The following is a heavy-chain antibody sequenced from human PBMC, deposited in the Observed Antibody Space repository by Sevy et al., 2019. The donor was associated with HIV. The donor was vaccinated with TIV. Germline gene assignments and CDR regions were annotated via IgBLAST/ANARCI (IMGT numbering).Heavy chain of an antibody. D-gene: IGHD6-13*01. CDR3: KRWKAAQSIFDY. CDR2: LKSDVYGGTV. Sequence: GGSLRLSCTASGFTFGDYCMSWVRQAPGKGLEWVAFLKSDVYGGTVDHAASVRGRFVISRDDSKTIAYLQMNDLKTADTGVYYCKRWKAAQSIFDYWGQGALVTVSS. V-gene: IGHV3-49*04. J-gene: IGHJ4*02. CDR1: GFTFGDYC.